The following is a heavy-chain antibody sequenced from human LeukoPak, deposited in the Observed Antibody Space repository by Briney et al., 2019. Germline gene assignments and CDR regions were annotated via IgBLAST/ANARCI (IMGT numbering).Heavy chain of an antibody. V-gene: IGHV5-10-1*01. CDR3: ARTRGYSYGPPFDF. Sequence: GEPLQISCKGSGYSFTNYWITWVRQMPGKGLEWMGRIDPSDSYTNYSPSFQGHVTISADKSITIGYLQWSSLKASDTAMYYCARTRGYSYGPPFDFWGQGTLVTVSS. CDR2: IDPSDSYT. J-gene: IGHJ4*02. CDR1: GYSFTNYW. D-gene: IGHD5-18*01.